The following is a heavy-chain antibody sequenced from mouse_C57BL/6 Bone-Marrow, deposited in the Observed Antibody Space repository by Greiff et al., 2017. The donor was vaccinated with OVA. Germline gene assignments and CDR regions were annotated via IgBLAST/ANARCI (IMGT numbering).Heavy chain of an antibody. CDR2: IYPGNSDT. J-gene: IGHJ4*01. CDR1: GYTFTSYW. CDR3: TITRRLTGTDAMDY. V-gene: IGHV1-5*01. Sequence: VQLKQSGTVLARPGASVKMSCKTSGYTFTSYWMHWVKQRPGQGLEWIGAIYPGNSDTSYNQKFKGKAKLTAVTSASTAYMELSSLTNEDSAVYYCTITRRLTGTDAMDYWGQGTSVTVSS. D-gene: IGHD4-1*01.